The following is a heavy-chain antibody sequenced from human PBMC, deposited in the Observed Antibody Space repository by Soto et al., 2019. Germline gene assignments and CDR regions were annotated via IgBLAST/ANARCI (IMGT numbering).Heavy chain of an antibody. V-gene: IGHV3-23*01. D-gene: IGHD1-20*01. Sequence: EVQLLESGGVLVQPGGSLRLSCAASGFTFSSYAMSWVRQAPGKGLEWISAVSGSGGSTYYEDSVKGRFTTSRDYSKDTLYLQMNTLRAEDTAVYYCAKPPDYNWNDYWGQGTLFNVSS. CDR3: AKPPDYNWNDY. J-gene: IGHJ4*02. CDR1: GFTFSSYA. CDR2: VSGSGGST.